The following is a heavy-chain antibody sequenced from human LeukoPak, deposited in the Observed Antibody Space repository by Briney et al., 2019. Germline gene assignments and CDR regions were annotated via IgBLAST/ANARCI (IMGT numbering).Heavy chain of an antibody. D-gene: IGHD4/OR15-4a*01. V-gene: IGHV3-48*01. J-gene: IGHJ4*02. CDR1: GFTFSTYS. CDR3: ARSQDYDYFDY. Sequence: AGGSLRLSCAASGFTFSTYSMNWVRQAPGKGLEWVSYISSSSSTIYYADSVKGRFTISRDNAKNSLYLQMNSLRAEDTAVYYCARSQDYDYFDYWGQGPLATVSS. CDR2: ISSSSSTI.